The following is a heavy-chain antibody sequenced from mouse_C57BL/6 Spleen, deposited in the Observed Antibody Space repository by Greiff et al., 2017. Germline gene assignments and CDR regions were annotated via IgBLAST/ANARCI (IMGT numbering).Heavy chain of an antibody. CDR1: GYTFTSYW. CDR3: ARRRSTGTQYWYFDV. CDR2: IDPNSGGT. V-gene: IGHV1-72*01. Sequence: QVQLQQPGAELVKPGASVKLSCKASGYTFTSYWMHWVKQRPGRGLEWIGRIDPNSGGTKYNEKFKSKATLTVDKPSSTAYMQLSSLTSEDSAVYYCARRRSTGTQYWYFDVWGTGTTVTVSS. J-gene: IGHJ1*03. D-gene: IGHD4-1*02.